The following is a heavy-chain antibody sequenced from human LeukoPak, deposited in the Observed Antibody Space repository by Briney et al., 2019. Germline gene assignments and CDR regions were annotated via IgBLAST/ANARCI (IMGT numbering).Heavy chain of an antibody. CDR2: ISSSSSYI. V-gene: IGHV3-21*01. J-gene: IGHJ3*02. Sequence: PGGSLRLSCAASGFTFSSYSMNWVRQAPGKGLEWVSSISSSSSYIYYADSVKGRFTISRDNAKNSLYLQMNSLRAEDTAVYYCARTGLKTDDAFDIWGQGTMVTVSS. CDR3: ARTGLKTDDAFDI. D-gene: IGHD5/OR15-5a*01. CDR1: GFTFSSYS.